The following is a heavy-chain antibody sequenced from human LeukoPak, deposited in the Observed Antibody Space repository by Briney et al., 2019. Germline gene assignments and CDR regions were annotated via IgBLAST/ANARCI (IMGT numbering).Heavy chain of an antibody. CDR1: GFTFSSYA. D-gene: IGHD6-19*01. CDR3: ARCTGVAWDAFDI. J-gene: IGHJ3*02. V-gene: IGHV3-23*01. CDR2: ISGSGGST. Sequence: GGSLRLSCAASGFTFSSYAMSWVRQAPGKGLEWVSAISGSGGSTDYADSVKDRFTISRDNSKNTLYLEMDRLRAEDTAVYYCARCTGVAWDAFDIWGQGTMVTVSS.